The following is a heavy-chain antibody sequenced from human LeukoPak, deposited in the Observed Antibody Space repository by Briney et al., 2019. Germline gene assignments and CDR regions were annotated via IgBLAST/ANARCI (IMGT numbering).Heavy chain of an antibody. CDR2: IYVGDSET. D-gene: IGHD4/OR15-4a*01. CDR3: GISGTIELWWSGVSDM. J-gene: IGHJ3*02. Sequence: AGESLKTSCQGSGYSFFSYWRAWVRQMPGKGLEWMVVIYVGDSETGYSPSLQGQVTISADKSITTAYLQWNSLKASDTATYHCGISGTIELWWSGVSDMWDQGTKVTVS. V-gene: IGHV5-51*01. CDR1: GYSFFSYW.